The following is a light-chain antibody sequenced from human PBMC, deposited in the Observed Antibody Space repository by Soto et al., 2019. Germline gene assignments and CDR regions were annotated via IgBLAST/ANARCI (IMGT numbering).Light chain of an antibody. Sequence: QSALTQPASVSGSPGQSITISCIGTSSDIGGYNYVSWYQHHPGKAPKLMIHDVSKRPSGVSDRFSGSKSGNTASLTISGLQTEDEADYYCSSFTSSRTVIFGGGTKLTVL. CDR1: SSDIGGYNY. CDR2: DVS. CDR3: SSFTSSRTVI. J-gene: IGLJ2*01. V-gene: IGLV2-14*03.